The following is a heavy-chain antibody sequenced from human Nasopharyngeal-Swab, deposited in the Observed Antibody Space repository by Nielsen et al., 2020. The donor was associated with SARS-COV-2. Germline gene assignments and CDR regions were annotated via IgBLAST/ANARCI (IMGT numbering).Heavy chain of an antibody. CDR3: ARDDSSPHVGAFDI. J-gene: IGHJ3*02. Sequence: GESLKISCAASGFTFSSYGMHWVRQAPGKGLEWVSYISSSGSTIYYADSVKGRFTISRDNAKNSLYLQMNSLRAEDTAVYYCARDDSSPHVGAFDIWGQGTMVTVSS. V-gene: IGHV3-48*04. CDR2: ISSSGSTI. CDR1: GFTFSSYG. D-gene: IGHD3-22*01.